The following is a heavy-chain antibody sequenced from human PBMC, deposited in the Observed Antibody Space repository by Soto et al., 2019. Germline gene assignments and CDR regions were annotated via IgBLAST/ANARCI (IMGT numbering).Heavy chain of an antibody. CDR1: GYSITNGYY. Sequence: QVQLQESGPGLVKPSETLSLTCAVSGYSITNGYYWGWIRQPPGKGLEWIGSIYHSGNTYYNPSPKSRVTLSIDTSKNQYSLKLRSVPAADTAMYYCARVKLAGRGSFHDWGQGTLVTVSS. J-gene: IGHJ4*02. CDR3: ARVKLAGRGSFHD. CDR2: IYHSGNT. D-gene: IGHD3-3*02. V-gene: IGHV4-38-2*01.